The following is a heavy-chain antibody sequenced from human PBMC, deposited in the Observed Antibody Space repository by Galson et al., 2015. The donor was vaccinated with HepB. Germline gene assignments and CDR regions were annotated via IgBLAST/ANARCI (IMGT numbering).Heavy chain of an antibody. V-gene: IGHV4-59*12. Sequence: ETLSLTCTVSGGSISSYYWSWIRQPPGKGLEWIGYIYYSGSTNYNPSLKSRVTISVDTSKNQFSLKLSSVTAADTAVYYCARGDGDYVFDYWGQGSLVTVSS. J-gene: IGHJ4*02. D-gene: IGHD4-17*01. CDR2: IYYSGST. CDR1: GGSISSYY. CDR3: ARGDGDYVFDY.